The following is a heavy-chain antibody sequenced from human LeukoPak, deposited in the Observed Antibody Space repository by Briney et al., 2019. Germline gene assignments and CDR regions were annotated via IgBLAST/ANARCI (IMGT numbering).Heavy chain of an antibody. CDR3: ARSGKYCSGGSCDYYYYYYYMDV. Sequence: EASVKVSCEASGGTFSSYAISWVRQAPGQGLEWMGGIIPIFGTANYAQKFQGRVTITADKSTSTAYMELSSLRSEDTAVYYCARSGKYCSGGSCDYYYYYYYMDVWGKGTTVTVSS. CDR1: GGTFSSYA. V-gene: IGHV1-69*06. J-gene: IGHJ6*03. D-gene: IGHD2-15*01. CDR2: IIPIFGTA.